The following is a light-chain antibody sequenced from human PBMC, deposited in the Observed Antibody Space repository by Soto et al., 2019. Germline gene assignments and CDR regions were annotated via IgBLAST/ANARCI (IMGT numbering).Light chain of an antibody. Sequence: DIQMTQSPSSLSASVGNRFTISCRASQRISSYLNWYQQKPGKAPKLLMYVASSLQSGVPSRFSGSGSGTDFTLTISSLQPEDSATYYCQQSYGNPPTFGQGTRLEIK. J-gene: IGKJ5*01. CDR3: QQSYGNPPT. CDR1: QRISSY. V-gene: IGKV1-39*01. CDR2: VAS.